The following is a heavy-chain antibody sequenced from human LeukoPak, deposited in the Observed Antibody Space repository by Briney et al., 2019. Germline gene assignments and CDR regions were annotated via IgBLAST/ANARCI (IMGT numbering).Heavy chain of an antibody. CDR1: GYTFTGYY. CDR2: INPNSGGT. D-gene: IGHD2-2*02. J-gene: IGHJ5*02. Sequence: ASVKVSCKASGYTFTGYYMHWVRQAPGQGLEWMGWINPNSGGTNYAQKFQGRVTMTRDTSISTAYMELSRLRFDDTAVYYCAXAGYCSSTSCYTGDWFDPWGQGTXVTVS. V-gene: IGHV1-2*02. CDR3: AXAGYCSSTSCYTGDWFDP.